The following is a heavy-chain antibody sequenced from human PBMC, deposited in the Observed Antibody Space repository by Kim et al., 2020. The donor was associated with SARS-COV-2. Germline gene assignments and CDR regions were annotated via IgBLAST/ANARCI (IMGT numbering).Heavy chain of an antibody. V-gene: IGHV3-23*01. CDR1: GFTFSGYA. CDR2: ISGSGGNT. J-gene: IGHJ4*02. Sequence: GGSLRLSCAASGFTFSGYAMSWVRQAPGKGLEWVSAISGSGGNTDYADSVKGRFTISRDNSKNSLYLQMNSLRAEDTAVFYCAKDYLVGQGYTLFDYWGQGTLVTVSS. CDR3: AKDYLVGQGYTLFDY. D-gene: IGHD5-12*01.